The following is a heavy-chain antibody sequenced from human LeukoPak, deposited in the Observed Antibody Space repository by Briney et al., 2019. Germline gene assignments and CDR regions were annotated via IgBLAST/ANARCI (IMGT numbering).Heavy chain of an antibody. V-gene: IGHV3-64*01. J-gene: IGHJ4*02. Sequence: GGSPRLSCAASGFTFSSYAMHWVRQAPGKGLEYVSAISSNGGSTYYANSVKGRFTISRDNSKNTLYLQMGSLRAEDMAVYYCASGWSYYGSGSFDYWGQGTLVTVSS. CDR3: ASGWSYYGSGSFDY. D-gene: IGHD3-10*01. CDR2: ISSNGGST. CDR1: GFTFSSYA.